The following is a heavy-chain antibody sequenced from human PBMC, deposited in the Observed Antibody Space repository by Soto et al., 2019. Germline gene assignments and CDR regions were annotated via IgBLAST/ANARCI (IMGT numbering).Heavy chain of an antibody. Sequence: EVQLVESGGGLVQPGGSLRLSCAASGFTFSIYWMHWVRQAPGKGLVWVSRMNMDGSRTSYADFAKGRFTISRDDAKSTGYMQMGMLRAEDTAVYYCVRGDGDRYDGHGYLGRHWGQGPVVTVSS. D-gene: IGHD2-21*01. CDR1: GFTFSIYW. CDR2: MNMDGSRT. CDR3: VRGDGDRYDGHGYLGRH. V-gene: IGHV3-74*01. J-gene: IGHJ4*02.